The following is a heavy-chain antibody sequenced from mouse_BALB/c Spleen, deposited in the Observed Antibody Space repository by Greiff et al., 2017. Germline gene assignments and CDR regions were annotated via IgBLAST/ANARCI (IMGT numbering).Heavy chain of an antibody. CDR2: ISSGGSYT. V-gene: IGHV5-9-4*01. D-gene: IGHD2-3*01. CDR3: ARDDGSDYYAMDY. J-gene: IGHJ4*01. CDR1: GFTFSSYA. Sequence: EVKLVESGGGLVKPGGSLKLSCAASGFTFSSYAMSWVRQSPEKRLEWVAEISSGGSYTYYPDTVTGRFTISRDNAKNTLYLEMSSLRSEDTAMYYCARDDGSDYYAMDYWGQGTSVTVSS.